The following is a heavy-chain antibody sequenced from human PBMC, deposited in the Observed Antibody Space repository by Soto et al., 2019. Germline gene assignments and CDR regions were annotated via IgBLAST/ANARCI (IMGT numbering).Heavy chain of an antibody. D-gene: IGHD2-21*02. CDR1: GFTFSSYA. V-gene: IGHV3-30*04. CDR2: IWYDGSNK. Sequence: QVQLVESGGGVVQPGRSLRLSCAASGFTFSSYAMHWVRQAPSKGLEWVAFIWYDGSNKYDADSVKGRFTISRDNSKNTLYLQMNGLRAEDTAVYYCARAYCGGDSYSNLGYYFDYWGEGTLVTVSS. J-gene: IGHJ4*02. CDR3: ARAYCGGDSYSNLGYYFDY.